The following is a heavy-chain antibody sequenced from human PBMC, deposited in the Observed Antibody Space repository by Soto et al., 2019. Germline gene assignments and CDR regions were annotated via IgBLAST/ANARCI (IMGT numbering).Heavy chain of an antibody. J-gene: IGHJ4*02. V-gene: IGHV4-38-2*02. CDR2: IYRPGNS. Sequence: SETRSLTCNVAGFSISSGFYWSWVRQTPGKGLEWIGSIYRPGNSYRNPSLEGRLIVSMDLSNNQFFLKLASVTAADTAIYYCVREKVGTTFFDNWGQGTQVTVSS. CDR3: VREKVGTTFFDN. CDR1: GFSISSGFY. D-gene: IGHD1-1*01.